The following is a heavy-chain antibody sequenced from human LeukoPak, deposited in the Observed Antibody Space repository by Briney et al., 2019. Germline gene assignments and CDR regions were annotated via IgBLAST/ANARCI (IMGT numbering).Heavy chain of an antibody. Sequence: GGSLRLSCAASGFTFSSYWMHWVRQAPGKGLVWVSRINSDGSSTSYADSVKGRFTISRDNAKNTLYLQMNSLRAEDTAVYYCARVTPISGYGLDYWGQGTLVTVSS. V-gene: IGHV3-74*01. D-gene: IGHD5-12*01. CDR3: ARVTPISGYGLDY. CDR2: INSDGSST. J-gene: IGHJ4*02. CDR1: GFTFSSYW.